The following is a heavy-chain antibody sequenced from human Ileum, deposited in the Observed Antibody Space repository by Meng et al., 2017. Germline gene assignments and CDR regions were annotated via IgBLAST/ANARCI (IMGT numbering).Heavy chain of an antibody. V-gene: IGHV1-18*01. D-gene: IGHD1-26*01. CDR3: ARDYSGTSYRFSDY. Sequence: QVHLVQYGAEVKKPGASVMGSCKAFGYTFTSYGISWGRPAPGQGLEWMGGISVYNGNTNYAQKFQGRVTMTADTSTSTAYMELRSLRSDDTAVYYCARDYSGTSYRFSDYWGQGTLVTVSS. CDR1: GYTFTSYG. J-gene: IGHJ4*02. CDR2: ISVYNGNT.